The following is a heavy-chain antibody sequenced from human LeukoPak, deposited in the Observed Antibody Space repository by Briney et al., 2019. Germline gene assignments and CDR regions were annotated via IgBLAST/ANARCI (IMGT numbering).Heavy chain of an antibody. CDR2: IGHDGADK. V-gene: IGHV3-30*04. J-gene: IGHJ3*02. CDR1: GFTFSHYA. Sequence: QTGGSLRLSCAASGFTFSHYALHWVRQAPGKGLEWVALIGHDGADKYYADSVKGRFLISRDNSKNMLFLQMNSLIIEDTAVYYCARERTPVPDAFDIWGQGTMVTVSS. CDR3: ARERTPVPDAFDI. D-gene: IGHD1-1*01.